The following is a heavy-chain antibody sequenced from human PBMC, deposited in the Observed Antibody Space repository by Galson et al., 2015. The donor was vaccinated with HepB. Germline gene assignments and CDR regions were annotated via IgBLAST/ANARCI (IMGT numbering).Heavy chain of an antibody. D-gene: IGHD1-26*01. J-gene: IGHJ3*02. Sequence: SVKVSCKVSGYTLTELSMHWVRQAPGKGLEWMGGFDPEDGETIYAQKFQGRVTMTEDTSTDTAYMELSSLRSEDTAVYYCAPIVGATHDVGAFDIWGQGTMVTVSS. V-gene: IGHV1-24*01. CDR2: FDPEDGET. CDR3: APIVGATHDVGAFDI. CDR1: GYTLTELS.